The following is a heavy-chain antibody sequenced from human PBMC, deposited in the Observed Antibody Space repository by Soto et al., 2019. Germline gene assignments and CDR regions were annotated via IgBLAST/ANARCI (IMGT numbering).Heavy chain of an antibody. CDR3: TRDYSSGYGMDV. D-gene: IGHD6-19*01. V-gene: IGHV1-8*01. J-gene: IGHJ6*02. CDR2: MNPNSGNT. CDR1: GYTFTSYY. Sequence: ASVNVSGKASGYTFTSYYINWVRQATGQGLELMGWMNPNSGNTDYAQKFQGRVTMTRNTSISTAYMELSSLRSEDTAVYYCTRDYSSGYGMDVWGQGTTVTVSS.